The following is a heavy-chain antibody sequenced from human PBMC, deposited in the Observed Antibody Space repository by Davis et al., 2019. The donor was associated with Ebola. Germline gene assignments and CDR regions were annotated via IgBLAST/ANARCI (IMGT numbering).Heavy chain of an antibody. CDR2: IYYSGRT. J-gene: IGHJ3*01. D-gene: IGHD3-3*01. Sequence: SETLSLTCSVSGGSVSSYYWSWIRQPPGKALEWIGYIYYSGRTNYNPSLKSRVTISVDTSRNHFSLNLTSVSAADSALYYCARSTLRFLEWLQPSGLDVWGRGTLVTVSS. V-gene: IGHV4-59*02. CDR1: GGSVSSYY. CDR3: ARSTLRFLEWLQPSGLDV.